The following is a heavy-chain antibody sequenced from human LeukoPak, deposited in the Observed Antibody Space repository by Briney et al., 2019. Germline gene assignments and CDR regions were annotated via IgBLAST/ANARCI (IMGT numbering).Heavy chain of an antibody. J-gene: IGHJ4*02. V-gene: IGHV4-30-2*06. CDR3: AGHSGYGSLVVDY. CDR1: GDSISSGGYY. Sequence: NPSETLSLTCTVSGDSISSGGYYWNWVRQSPGKGLEWIGCIHHSGSIHYTPSLKSRVTISVDRSKNQFSLKLSSVTAADTAVYYCAGHSGYGSLVVDYWGQGTLVTVSS. D-gene: IGHD5-12*01. CDR2: IHHSGSI.